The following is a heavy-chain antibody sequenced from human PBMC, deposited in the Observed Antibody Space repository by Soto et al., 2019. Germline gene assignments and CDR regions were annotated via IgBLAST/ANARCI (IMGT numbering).Heavy chain of an antibody. CDR3: ARGWWELPAFGP. Sequence: QVQLVQSGAEVKKPGASVKVSCKASGYTFTSYYMHWVRQAPGQGLEWMGIINPSGGSTNYAQKFQGRVNMTRDTSTSTVYMELSSLRSEDTAVYYCARGWWELPAFGPWGQGTLVTVSS. D-gene: IGHD1-26*01. CDR1: GYTFTSYY. V-gene: IGHV1-46*01. CDR2: INPSGGST. J-gene: IGHJ5*02.